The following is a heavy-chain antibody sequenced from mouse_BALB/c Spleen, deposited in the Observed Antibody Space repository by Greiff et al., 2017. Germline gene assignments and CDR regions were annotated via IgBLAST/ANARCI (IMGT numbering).Heavy chain of an antibody. D-gene: IGHD2-4*01. CDR3: ARWGLNAMDY. Sequence: DVMLVESGGGLVKPGGSLKLSCAASGFTFSSYAMSWVRQSPEKRLEWVAEISSGGSYTYYPDTVTGRFTISRDNAKNTLYLEMSSLRSEDTAMYYCARWGLNAMDYWGQGTSVTVSS. J-gene: IGHJ4*01. V-gene: IGHV5-9-4*01. CDR1: GFTFSSYA. CDR2: ISSGGSYT.